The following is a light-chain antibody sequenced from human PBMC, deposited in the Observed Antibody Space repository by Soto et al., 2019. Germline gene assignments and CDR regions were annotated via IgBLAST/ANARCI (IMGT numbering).Light chain of an antibody. V-gene: IGKV1-5*01. CDR1: QSINIW. CDR2: DAS. J-gene: IGKJ1*01. CDR3: QQYNSHSWT. Sequence: ADRVTITCRASQSINIWLAWYQQKPGKAPSLLIYDASSLESRVPSRFSGSGSGTEFTLTISSLQPDDFATYYCQQYNSHSWTFGQGTKVDIK.